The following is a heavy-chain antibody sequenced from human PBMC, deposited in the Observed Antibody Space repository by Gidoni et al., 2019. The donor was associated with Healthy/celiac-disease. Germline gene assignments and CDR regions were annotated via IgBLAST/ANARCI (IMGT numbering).Heavy chain of an antibody. CDR2: ISCSSYYR. V-gene: IGHV3-11*05. J-gene: IGHJ5*02. D-gene: IGHD3-9*01. Sequence: QVQLVESAGGLVKPRGSLSLSCGAPNFTFSDYYLSWSRQAQGKALEWISYISCSSYYRGYADSVKGRFTISRDNSINSLYLQMNSLKAEDTAVYYCARDPTVSRYFDGPRPVVGWFDLWGQGTLVTVSS. CDR3: ARDPTVSRYFDGPRPVVGWFDL. CDR1: NFTFSDYY.